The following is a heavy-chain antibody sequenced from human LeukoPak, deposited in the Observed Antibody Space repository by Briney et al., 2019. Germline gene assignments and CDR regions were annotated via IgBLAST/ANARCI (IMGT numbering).Heavy chain of an antibody. D-gene: IGHD2-15*01. CDR3: ARTTEGYCRGRSCYSYYYYMDV. Sequence: SETLSLTCTVSGGSISSYYWSWLRQPPGKGLEWIGYIYYSGSTNYNPSLKSRVTISVDTSKNQFSLKLSSVTAADTAVYYCARTTEGYCRGRSCYSYYYYMDVWGKGTTVTISS. V-gene: IGHV4-59*01. CDR2: IYYSGST. CDR1: GGSISSYY. J-gene: IGHJ6*03.